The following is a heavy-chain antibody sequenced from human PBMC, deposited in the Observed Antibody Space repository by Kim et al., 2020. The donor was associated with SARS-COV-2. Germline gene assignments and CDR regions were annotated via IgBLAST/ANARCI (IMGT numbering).Heavy chain of an antibody. V-gene: IGHV5-51*01. CDR3: ARLMGRTTGILDY. D-gene: IGHD1-1*01. J-gene: IGHJ4*02. Sequence: SPPFQGQVTISADKSISTAYLQWSSLKASDTAMYYCARLMGRTTGILDYWGQGTLVTVSS.